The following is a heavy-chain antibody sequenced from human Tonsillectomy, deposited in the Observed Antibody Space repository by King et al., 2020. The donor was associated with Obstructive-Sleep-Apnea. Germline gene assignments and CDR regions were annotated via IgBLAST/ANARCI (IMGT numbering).Heavy chain of an antibody. CDR2: IFIDGRT. J-gene: IGHJ4*02. Sequence: VQLVESGGGLVRPGGSLRLSCAASGFTVSSSFMTWVRQAPGKGLEWVSDIFIDGRTSYADSVRGRFTISRHNSKNTLYLQMNSLIPEDTAVYYCASPVEMSTIGPGPAFDHWGQGTLVTVSS. V-gene: IGHV3-53*04. CDR3: ASPVEMSTIGPGPAFDH. CDR1: GFTVSSSF. D-gene: IGHD5-24*01.